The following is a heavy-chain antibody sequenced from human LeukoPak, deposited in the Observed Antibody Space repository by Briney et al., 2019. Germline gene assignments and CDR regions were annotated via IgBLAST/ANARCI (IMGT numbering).Heavy chain of an antibody. CDR3: ARAKTSMVRGEDYYYYYMDV. Sequence: PGGSLRLSCAASGFTFSDYYMSWIRQAPGKGLEGVSYISSSGSTIYYADSVKGRFTISRDNAKNSLYLQMNSLRAEDTAVYYCARAKTSMVRGEDYYYYYMDVWGKGTTVTVSS. J-gene: IGHJ6*03. D-gene: IGHD3-10*01. CDR1: GFTFSDYY. CDR2: ISSSGSTI. V-gene: IGHV3-11*04.